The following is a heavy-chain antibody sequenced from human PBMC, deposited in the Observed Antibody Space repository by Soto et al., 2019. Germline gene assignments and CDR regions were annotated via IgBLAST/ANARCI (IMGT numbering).Heavy chain of an antibody. CDR2: INPNSGGT. Sequence: ASVKDSCKACGYIFIDYYMHWVRQAAGQGLEWMGWINPNSGGTYYAQKCQGRVTMTRDPSSTTAYMELSRLRSDETAVYYCARDPASYTPDYWGQGTLVTVSS. CDR3: ARDPASYTPDY. CDR1: GYIFIDYY. D-gene: IGHD5-18*01. V-gene: IGHV1-2*02. J-gene: IGHJ4*02.